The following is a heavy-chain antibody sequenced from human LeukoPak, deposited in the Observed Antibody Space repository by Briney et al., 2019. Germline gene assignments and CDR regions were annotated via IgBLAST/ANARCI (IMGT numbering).Heavy chain of an antibody. CDR3: ARVGDHYHWYLDL. CDR2: ISGSGGST. D-gene: IGHD3-10*01. V-gene: IGHV3-23*01. J-gene: IGHJ2*01. CDR1: GFTFSSYA. Sequence: PGGSLRLSCAASGFTFSSYAMSWVRQAPGKGLEWVSAISGSGGSTYYADSVKGRFTVSRDSSKNTLYLHINSLRAEDTAVYYCARVGDHYHWYLDLWGRGALVTASS.